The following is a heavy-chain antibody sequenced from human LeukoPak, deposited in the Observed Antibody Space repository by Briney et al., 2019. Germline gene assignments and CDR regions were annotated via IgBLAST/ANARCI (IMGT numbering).Heavy chain of an antibody. D-gene: IGHD3-3*01. Sequence: SETLSLTCTVSGGSMSSYYWRWIRQPAGKGLEWIGRIYTSGSTNYNPSLKSRVTMSVDTSKNQFPLKLSSVTAADTAVYYCARYGTDYDFWSGYYYFDYWGQGTLVTVSS. CDR3: ARYGTDYDFWSGYYYFDY. CDR1: GGSMSSYY. J-gene: IGHJ4*02. V-gene: IGHV4-4*07. CDR2: IYTSGST.